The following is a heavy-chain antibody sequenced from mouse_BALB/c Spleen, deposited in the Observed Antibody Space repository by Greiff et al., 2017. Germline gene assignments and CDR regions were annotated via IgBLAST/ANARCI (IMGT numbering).Heavy chain of an antibody. V-gene: IGHV5-6-5*01. CDR3: ARQEDYGYGLAY. CDR2: ISSGGST. CDR1: GFTFSSYA. D-gene: IGHD1-2*01. Sequence: EVMLVESGGGLVKPGGSLKLSCAASGFTFSSYAMSWVRQTPEKRLEWVASISSGGSTYYPDSVKGRFTISRDNARNILYLQMSSLRSEDTAMYYCARQEDYGYGLAYWGQGTLVTVSA. J-gene: IGHJ3*01.